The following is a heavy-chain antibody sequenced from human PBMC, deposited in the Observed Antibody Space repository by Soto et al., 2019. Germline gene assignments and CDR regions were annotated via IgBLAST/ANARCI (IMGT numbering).Heavy chain of an antibody. CDR3: ARDRLAAAGTATDY. V-gene: IGHV1-69*04. CDR2: IIPLLDMA. CDR1: GGTFSSYT. Sequence: QVQLVHSGAEVKKPGSSVKVSCKASGGTFSSYTISWVRQAPGQGLEWMGRIIPLLDMADYAQKFQGRVTITADKSTSTAYMELSSLRSEDTAVYFCARDRLAAAGTATDYWGQGTLVIVSS. D-gene: IGHD6-13*01. J-gene: IGHJ4*02.